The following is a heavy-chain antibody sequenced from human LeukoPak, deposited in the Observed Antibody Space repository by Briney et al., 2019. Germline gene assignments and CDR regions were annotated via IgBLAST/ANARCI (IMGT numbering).Heavy chain of an antibody. CDR3: AREHYDFWSGYPDY. CDR1: GFTVSSNY. V-gene: IGHV3-66*02. J-gene: IGHJ4*02. D-gene: IGHD3-3*01. CDR2: VYSGGST. Sequence: GGSLRLSCAASGFTVSSNYMSWVRQAPGKGLEWVSVVYSGGSTYYADSVKGRFTISRDNSKNTLYLQMNSLRAEDTAVYYCAREHYDFWSGYPDYWGQGTLVTVSS.